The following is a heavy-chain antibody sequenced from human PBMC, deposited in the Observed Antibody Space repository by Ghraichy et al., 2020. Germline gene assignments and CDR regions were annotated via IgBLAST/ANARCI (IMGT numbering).Heavy chain of an antibody. Sequence: GGSLRLSCAASGFTFSTYSMAWVRQAPGKGLEWVSSNSNTSRYIYSADSLKGRFTISRDNAENILYLQMSRLTAEDTAVYYCARGEGTLTYFDYWGLGTLVTVSS. CDR3: ARGEGTLTYFDY. D-gene: IGHD1-26*01. V-gene: IGHV3-21*01. CDR1: GFTFSTYS. J-gene: IGHJ4*02. CDR2: NSNTSRYI.